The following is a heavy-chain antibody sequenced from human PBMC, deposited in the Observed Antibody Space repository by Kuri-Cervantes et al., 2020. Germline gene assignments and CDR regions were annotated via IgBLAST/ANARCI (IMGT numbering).Heavy chain of an antibody. D-gene: IGHD3-22*01. J-gene: IGHJ6*02. CDR1: GGSFSGYY. CDR3: ARGYDSSGYYYKSPWSSYYGMDV. Sequence: SETLSLTCAAYGGSFSGYYWSWIRQPPGKGLEWIGEINHSGSTNYNPSLKSRVTISVDTSKNQFSLKLSSVTAADTAVYYCARGYDSSGYYYKSPWSSYYGMDVWGQGTTVTVSS. CDR2: INHSGST. V-gene: IGHV4-34*01.